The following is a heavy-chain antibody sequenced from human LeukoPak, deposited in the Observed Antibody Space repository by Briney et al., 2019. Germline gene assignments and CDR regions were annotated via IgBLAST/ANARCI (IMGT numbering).Heavy chain of an antibody. J-gene: IGHJ4*02. CDR1: GGSISSYY. D-gene: IGHD6-13*01. Sequence: SETLSLTCTVSGGSISSYYWSWIRQPPGKGLEWIGYIYYSGSTNYNPSLKSRVTISVDTSKNQFSLKLSSVTAADTAVYYCARYCPYSSSWSHFDYWGQRTQVTVSS. V-gene: IGHV4-59*08. CDR2: IYYSGST. CDR3: ARYCPYSSSWSHFDY.